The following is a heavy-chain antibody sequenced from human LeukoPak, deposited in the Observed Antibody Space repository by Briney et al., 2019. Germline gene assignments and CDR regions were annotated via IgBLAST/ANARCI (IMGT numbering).Heavy chain of an antibody. D-gene: IGHD3-16*01. CDR1: GFTYSSHS. V-gene: IGHV3-23*01. CDR2: VGGGGRT. CDR3: AKEVWGSYDERPLDH. J-gene: IGHJ4*02. Sequence: SGGSLRLSCAASGFTYSSHSMTWVRQAPGKGLEWVSVVGGGGRTFYADSVKGRFTISRDNSKNTLYLEMDSLRVEDTAVYYCAKEVWGSYDERPLDHWGQGALVTVSS.